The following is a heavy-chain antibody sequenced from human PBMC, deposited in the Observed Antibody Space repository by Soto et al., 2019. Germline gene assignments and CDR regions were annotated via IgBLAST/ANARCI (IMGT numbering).Heavy chain of an antibody. Sequence: QINLIESGPTLVNPTQTLTLTCTFSGFSLSTSGAAVGWVRQPPGRALEWLALIYWDGDKRDNASLGNRLTITKDTSVNHVVLTLTNVDPADTATYYCAHRATMTIFGLIIDNGIWFDPWGQGTRVIVSS. CDR2: IYWDGDK. J-gene: IGHJ5*02. CDR1: GFSLSTSGAA. D-gene: IGHD3-3*01. V-gene: IGHV2-5*02. CDR3: AHRATMTIFGLIIDNGIWFDP.